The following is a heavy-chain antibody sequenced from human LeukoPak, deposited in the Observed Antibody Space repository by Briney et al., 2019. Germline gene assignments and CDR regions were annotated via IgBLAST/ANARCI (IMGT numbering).Heavy chain of an antibody. CDR1: GFTFSTYG. V-gene: IGHV3-33*01. J-gene: IGHJ4*02. D-gene: IGHD3-22*01. CDR3: ARAYYSDITDYPYIGY. Sequence: GGPLRLSCAASGFTFSTYGMHWVPQAPGGGQEWVAVIRYDGNNKFYVDSVRGRFTISRDNSKNTLYLQMNSLRAEDTAVYYCARAYYSDITDYPYIGYWGQGVLVTVSS. CDR2: IRYDGNNK.